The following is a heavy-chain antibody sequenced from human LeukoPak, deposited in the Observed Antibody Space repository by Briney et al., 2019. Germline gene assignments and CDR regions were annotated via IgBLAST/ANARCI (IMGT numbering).Heavy chain of an antibody. Sequence: GGSLRLACAASGFTFSSYSMNWVRQAPGKGLEWVSSISSSSSYIYYADSVKGRFTISRDNAKNSLYLQMNSLRAEDTAVYYCARGTGWYVHNALEIWGQGTMVTASS. CDR1: GFTFSSYS. D-gene: IGHD6-19*01. CDR2: ISSSSSYI. J-gene: IGHJ3*02. V-gene: IGHV3-21*01. CDR3: ARGTGWYVHNALEI.